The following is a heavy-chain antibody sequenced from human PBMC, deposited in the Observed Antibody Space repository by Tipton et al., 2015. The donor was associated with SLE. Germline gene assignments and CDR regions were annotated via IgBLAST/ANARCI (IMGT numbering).Heavy chain of an antibody. Sequence: VKPSETLSLTCTVSVVSIRAYYWTWIRQPAGKGLEWLGLIYHSGTTYFNPSLKSRVTMSLDTSKNYFSLNLNSVTAADTAVYYCARVATGLSTFDIWGQGKMVTVSS. J-gene: IGHJ3*02. V-gene: IGHV4-4*07. CDR1: VVSIRAYY. D-gene: IGHD1-1*01. CDR2: IYHSGTT. CDR3: ARVATGLSTFDI.